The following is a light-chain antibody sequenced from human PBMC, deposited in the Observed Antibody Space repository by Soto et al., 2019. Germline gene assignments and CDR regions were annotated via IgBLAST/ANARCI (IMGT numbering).Light chain of an antibody. Sequence: DIVMTQSPLSLPVTPGEPASISCRSSQSLLHSNGYNYLDWYLQKPGQSPQLLIYLGSNRASGVSDRFSGRGSRRVFTLNISRVEAQDVGVYYCMQALQTPYTFGQGAKLEIK. CDR3: MQALQTPYT. CDR2: LGS. J-gene: IGKJ2*01. CDR1: QSLLHSNGYNY. V-gene: IGKV2-28*01.